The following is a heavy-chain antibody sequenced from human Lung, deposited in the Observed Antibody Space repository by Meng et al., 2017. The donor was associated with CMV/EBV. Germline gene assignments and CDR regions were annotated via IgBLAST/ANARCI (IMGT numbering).Heavy chain of an antibody. D-gene: IGHD4-17*01. Sequence: SVKVSCKASGGTFSSYAISWVRQAPGQGLEWMGGIIPILSIANYAQKFQGRVTITADKSTNTAYMELSSLRSEDTAVYYCASSSAGVWQGGYYGWHHWGQGTLVTVSS. V-gene: IGHV1-69*10. CDR1: GGTFSSYA. CDR3: ASSSAGVWQGGYYGWHH. CDR2: IIPILSIA. J-gene: IGHJ5*02.